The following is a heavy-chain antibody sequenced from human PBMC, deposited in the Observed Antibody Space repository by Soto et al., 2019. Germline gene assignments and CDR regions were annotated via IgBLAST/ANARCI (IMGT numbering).Heavy chain of an antibody. D-gene: IGHD6-19*01. CDR3: AKCSVGTVRSSGWCNWFDP. J-gene: IGHJ5*02. Sequence: EVRLLESGGGLAQPGGSLRLSCAASGFTFSSSAMNWVRQAPGKGLEWVSSIRVGGGDTFYADSVRGRFTVSRDISRNTLYLQMNSLRAADPAIYYCAKCSVGTVRSSGWCNWFDPWGQGTLVTVSS. CDR1: GFTFSSSA. V-gene: IGHV3-23*01. CDR2: IRVGGGDT.